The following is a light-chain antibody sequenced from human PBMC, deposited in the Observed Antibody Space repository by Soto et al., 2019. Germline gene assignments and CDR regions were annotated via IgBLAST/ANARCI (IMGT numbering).Light chain of an antibody. CDR3: QQSYSTLIT. CDR2: AAS. J-gene: IGKJ5*01. Sequence: DIQMTQSPSSLSASVGDRVTITCRASQSISSYLNWYQQKPGKAPKLLIYAASSLQSGVPSRVSGSGSGTDFTLTISSLQPEDFATYYCQQSYSTLITFGQGTRLEI. CDR1: QSISSY. V-gene: IGKV1-39*01.